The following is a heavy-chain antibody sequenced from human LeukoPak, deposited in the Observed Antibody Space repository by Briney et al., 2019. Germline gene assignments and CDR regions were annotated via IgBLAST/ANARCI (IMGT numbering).Heavy chain of an antibody. CDR1: GGTFSSYA. CDR3: ARDGDFCSGYLHDY. J-gene: IGHJ4*02. Sequence: PSVKVSCKASGGTFSSYASSWVRQAPGQGLEWMGGIITIFGTANYAQKFQGRVTITTDESTSTAYMELSSLRSEDTAVYYCARDGDFCSGYLHDYWGQGTLVTVSS. V-gene: IGHV1-69*05. CDR2: IITIFGTA. D-gene: IGHD3-3*01.